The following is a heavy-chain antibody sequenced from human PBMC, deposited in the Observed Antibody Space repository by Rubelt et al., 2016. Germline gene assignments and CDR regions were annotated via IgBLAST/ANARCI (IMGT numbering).Heavy chain of an antibody. J-gene: IGHJ6*02. CDR2: IYSGGST. V-gene: IGHV3-53*01. Sequence: AASGFTFTTAGMTWVRQAPGKGLEWVSVIYSGGSTYYADSVKGRFTISRDNPKNTLYLQMNSLRAEDTAIYFCARERKRGDYYYGMDVWGQGTTVTVSS. CDR3: ARERKRGDYYYGMDV. CDR1: GFTFTTAG. D-gene: IGHD2-15*01.